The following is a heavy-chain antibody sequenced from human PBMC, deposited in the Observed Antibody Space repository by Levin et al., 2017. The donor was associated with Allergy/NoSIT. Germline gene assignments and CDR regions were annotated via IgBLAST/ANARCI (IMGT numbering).Heavy chain of an antibody. CDR1: GFTFSSYA. V-gene: IGHV3-23*01. J-gene: IGHJ4*02. D-gene: IGHD2-2*01. CDR3: AKKRDQLLLFDY. Sequence: GASVKVSCAASGFTFSSYAMSWVRQAPGKGLEWVSAISGSGGSTYYADSVKGRFTISRDNSKNTLYLQMNSLRAEDTAVYYCAKKRDQLLLFDYWGQGTLVTVSS. CDR2: ISGSGGST.